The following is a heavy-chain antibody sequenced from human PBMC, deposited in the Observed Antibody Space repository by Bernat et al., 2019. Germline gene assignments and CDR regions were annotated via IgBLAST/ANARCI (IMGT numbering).Heavy chain of an antibody. V-gene: IGHV6-1*01. CDR1: GDSVSSNSAA. CDR3: ATPPAGYCSSTSWFDY. J-gene: IGHJ4*02. D-gene: IGHD2-2*01. CDR2: TYYRSKWYH. Sequence: QVQLQQSGPGLVKPSQILSLTCAISGDSVSSNSAAWNWIRQSPSRGLEWLGRTYYRSKWYHDYAVSVKSRMTINPDTSKNQFSLQLNSVTPEDTAVYYCATPPAGYCSSTSWFDYWGQGTLVTVSS.